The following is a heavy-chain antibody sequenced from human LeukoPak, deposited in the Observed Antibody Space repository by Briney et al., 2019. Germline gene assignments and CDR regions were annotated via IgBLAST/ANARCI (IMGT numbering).Heavy chain of an antibody. Sequence: ASLKVSCKASGDIFTSYVIHWVRQAPGQRLEWMGWINAGDGNTRYSQKFQDRVTFTRDTSASTAYMELSSLRSEDTAVYYCAGGFGCDYWGQGTLVTVSS. CDR1: GDIFTSYV. CDR2: INAGDGNT. V-gene: IGHV1-3*01. J-gene: IGHJ4*02. CDR3: AGGFGCDY. D-gene: IGHD3-10*01.